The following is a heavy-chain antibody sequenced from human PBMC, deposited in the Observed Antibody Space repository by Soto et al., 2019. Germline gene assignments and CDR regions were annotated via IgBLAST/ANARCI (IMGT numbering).Heavy chain of an antibody. CDR3: AGDPYYYDSSGLSMDV. CDR1: GYTFTSYG. D-gene: IGHD3-22*01. Sequence: QVQLVQSGAEVKKPGASVKVSCKASGYTFTSYGISWVRQAPGQGLEWMGWISAYNGNTNYAQKLQGRVTKTTDTSTSTAYMELRSLRSDDTAVYYCAGDPYYYDSSGLSMDVWGQGTTVTVSS. V-gene: IGHV1-18*01. CDR2: ISAYNGNT. J-gene: IGHJ6*02.